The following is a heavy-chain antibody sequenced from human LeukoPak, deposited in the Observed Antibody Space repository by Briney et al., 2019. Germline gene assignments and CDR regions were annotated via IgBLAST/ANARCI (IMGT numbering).Heavy chain of an antibody. CDR3: ARREDFWSGYPGAFDI. CDR1: GYSFTSYW. J-gene: IGHJ3*02. Sequence: GESLKISCKGSGYSFTSYWIGWVRQMPGKGLEWMGIIYPGDSDTRYSPSFQGQVTISADKSISTAYLQWSSLKASDTAMYYCARREDFWSGYPGAFDIWGQGTTVTVSS. CDR2: IYPGDSDT. D-gene: IGHD3-3*01. V-gene: IGHV5-51*01.